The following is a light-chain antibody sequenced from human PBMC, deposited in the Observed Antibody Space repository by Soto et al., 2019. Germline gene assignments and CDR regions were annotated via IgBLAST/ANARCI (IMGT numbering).Light chain of an antibody. CDR1: QSVASN. V-gene: IGKV3-15*01. J-gene: IGKJ3*01. Sequence: IVMTQSPATLSVSPGERATLSCRARQSVASNLAWYQQRLGQAPRLLVYGASTRATGIPARFSGSGSGTEFTLTISSVQSEDFAVYYCQQYNKWPVFTFGPGTRVDIK. CDR3: QQYNKWPVFT. CDR2: GAS.